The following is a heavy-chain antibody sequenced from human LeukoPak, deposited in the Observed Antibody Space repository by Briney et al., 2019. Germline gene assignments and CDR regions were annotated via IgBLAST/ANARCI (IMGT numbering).Heavy chain of an antibody. CDR2: MNPNSGNT. CDR1: GYTFTSYD. CDR3: ARGSAKYYYDSSGYYGDY. Sequence: ASVKVSCKASGYTFTSYDINWVRQATGQGLEWMGWMNPNSGNTGYAQKFQGRVTMTRDTSTSTVYMELSSLRSEDTAVYYCARGSAKYYYDSSGYYGDYWGQGTLVTVSS. J-gene: IGHJ4*02. V-gene: IGHV1-8*01. D-gene: IGHD3-22*01.